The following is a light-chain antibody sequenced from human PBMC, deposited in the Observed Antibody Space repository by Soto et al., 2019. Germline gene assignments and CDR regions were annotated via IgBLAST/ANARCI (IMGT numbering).Light chain of an antibody. J-gene: IGKJ3*01. Sequence: EIVLTQSPGTLSLSPGERATLSCRASQSVSSSYLAWYQQKPGQAPRLLIYGASGRATGIPDRFSGSGSGTDFTLTISRLELEDFAVYYCQQYGSSRGFTFGPGTKVDIK. CDR3: QQYGSSRGFT. V-gene: IGKV3-20*01. CDR2: GAS. CDR1: QSVSSSY.